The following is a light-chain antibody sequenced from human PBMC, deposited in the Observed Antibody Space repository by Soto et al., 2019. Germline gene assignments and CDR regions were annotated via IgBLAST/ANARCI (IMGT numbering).Light chain of an antibody. CDR2: HNN. J-gene: IGLJ2*01. CDR3: QSYDSSLSAVV. V-gene: IGLV1-40*01. Sequence: QSVLTQPPSVSGAPGHRVTISCTGSSSNIGAGYDVHWYHQLPGTAPKLIIYHNNNRPSGVPDRFSGSKSGTSASLAITGLQAEDEADYYCQSYDSSLSAVVFGGGTKLTVL. CDR1: SSNIGAGYD.